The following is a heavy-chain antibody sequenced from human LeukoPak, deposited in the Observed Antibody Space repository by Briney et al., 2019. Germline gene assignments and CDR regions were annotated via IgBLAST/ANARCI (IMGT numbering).Heavy chain of an antibody. D-gene: IGHD6-6*01. CDR2: VSGYGDRT. V-gene: IGHV3-23*01. J-gene: IGHJ2*01. CDR3: SYWLEGSSNWPFDI. CDR1: GFTLSTNA. Sequence: PGGSLRLSCLTSGFTLSTNAMSWVRQAPGKGLEWVSAVSGYGDRTYYADSVRGRFTISRDNSRSTLYLQVNSLRAEDTAIYYCSYWLEGSSNWPFDIWGRGTLVTVSS.